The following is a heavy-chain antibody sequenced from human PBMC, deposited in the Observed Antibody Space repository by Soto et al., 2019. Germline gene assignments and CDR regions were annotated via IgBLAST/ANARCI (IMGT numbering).Heavy chain of an antibody. CDR1: GYIFIHCF. D-gene: IGHD1-26*01. J-gene: IGHJ4*02. CDR3: ERSLGETTSLFDY. CDR2: SNPSSGTT. Sequence: QVQLVQSGAEMKQPGASVKLSCQASGYIFIHCFMHWVRQAPGQGLEWMGGSNPSSGTTTYAQKFQGRVTVTRDPSTSTVYMELSSLGSGDTAMYYCERSLGETTSLFDYWGQGSLVTVSA. V-gene: IGHV1-46*01.